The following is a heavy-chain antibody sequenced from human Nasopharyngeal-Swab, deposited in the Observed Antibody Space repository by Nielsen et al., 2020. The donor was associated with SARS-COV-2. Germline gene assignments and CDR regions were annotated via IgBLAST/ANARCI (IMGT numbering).Heavy chain of an antibody. J-gene: IGHJ5*02. V-gene: IGHV3-21*01. CDR2: ISSTTPYI. CDR3: ARDTGGPPNYFDP. Sequence: GESLKISCVASGSTFSGYTMNWVRQAPGKGLEWISSISSTTPYIYYADSVKGRFTISRDNAKNSLYLQMNFLRVEDTAMYYCARDTGGPPNYFDPWGQGTLVTVSS. CDR1: GSTFSGYT. D-gene: IGHD1-7*01.